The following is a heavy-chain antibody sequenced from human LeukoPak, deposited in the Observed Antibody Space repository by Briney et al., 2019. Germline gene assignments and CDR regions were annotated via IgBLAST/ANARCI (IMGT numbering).Heavy chain of an antibody. D-gene: IGHD3-10*01. V-gene: IGHV5-51*01. CDR3: SGRGVGSDDY. CDR2: IHPGDSDT. CDR1: GYTFSSYW. J-gene: IGHJ4*02. Sequence: GESLKISCKSSGYTFSSYWIGWVRQMPGKGLEWMGIIHPGDSDTSSSPSFQGQVTISADKSTSTVYLQWSSLKASDSAMYYCSGRGVGSDDYWGQGTLLIVSS.